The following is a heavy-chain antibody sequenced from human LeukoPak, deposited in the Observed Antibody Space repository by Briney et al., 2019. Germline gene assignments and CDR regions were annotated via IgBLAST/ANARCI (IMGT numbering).Heavy chain of an antibody. D-gene: IGHD3-22*01. Sequence: GGSLQLSCAASGFTVSSNYMSWVRQAPGKGLEWVSVIYSGGSTYYADSVKGRFTISRDNSKNTLYLQMNSLRAEDTAVYYCASSYGGYDSSGYYSEVDYWGQGTLVTVSS. V-gene: IGHV3-53*01. CDR3: ASSYGGYDSSGYYSEVDY. CDR2: IYSGGST. J-gene: IGHJ4*02. CDR1: GFTVSSNY.